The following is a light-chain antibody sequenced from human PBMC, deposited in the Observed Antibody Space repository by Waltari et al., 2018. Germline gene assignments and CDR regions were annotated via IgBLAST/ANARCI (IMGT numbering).Light chain of an antibody. Sequence: DIQMTQSPSSLSASVGDRVTITCQASQDIGDHLNWYQQKAGKAPKIVIYDASNLETGVPPRFSGSGSGTDFSLTISSLQPEDIATYDCQHYENLSLFTFGPGTKVDIK. CDR2: DAS. CDR1: QDIGDH. V-gene: IGKV1-33*01. CDR3: QHYENLSLFT. J-gene: IGKJ3*01.